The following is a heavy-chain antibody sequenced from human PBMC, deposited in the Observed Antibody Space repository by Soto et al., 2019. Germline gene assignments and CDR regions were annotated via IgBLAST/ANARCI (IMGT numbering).Heavy chain of an antibody. J-gene: IGHJ4*02. CDR1: GGSISSYY. CDR3: ARDGPNWGSLDY. Sequence: SETLSLACSVSGGSISSYYWSWIRQPPGKGLEWIGYIYYSGSTNYNPSLKSRVTISVDTSKNQFSLKLSSVTAADTAVYYCARDGPNWGSLDYWGQGTLVTVSS. V-gene: IGHV4-59*01. CDR2: IYYSGST. D-gene: IGHD7-27*01.